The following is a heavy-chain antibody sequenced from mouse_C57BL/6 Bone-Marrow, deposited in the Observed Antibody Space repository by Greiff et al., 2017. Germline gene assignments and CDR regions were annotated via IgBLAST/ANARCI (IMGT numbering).Heavy chain of an antibody. CDR1: GFNIKDDY. J-gene: IGHJ3*01. CDR3: TGLLLRYWFAY. Sequence: EVQLQQSGAELVRPGASVKLSCTASGFNIKDDYMHWVKQRPEHGLEWIGWIDPENGDTEYASKFQGKATITADTSSNTAYLQLSSLTSEDTAVYYCTGLLLRYWFAYWGQGTLVTVSA. V-gene: IGHV14-4*01. CDR2: IDPENGDT. D-gene: IGHD1-1*01.